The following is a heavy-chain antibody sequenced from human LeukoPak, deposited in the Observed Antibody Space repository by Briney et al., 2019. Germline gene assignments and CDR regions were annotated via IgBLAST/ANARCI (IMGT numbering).Heavy chain of an antibody. J-gene: IGHJ3*02. V-gene: IGHV3-23*01. Sequence: AGGSLRLSCAASGFSFSSYGLSWVRQAPGKGLEWVSVISGSGGSTYYADSVKGRFTISRDNSKNTLYVQMNSLRAEDTAVYYCATRLRAPYYYESSGYLGGFDIWGQGTMVTVSS. D-gene: IGHD3-22*01. CDR3: ATRLRAPYYYESSGYLGGFDI. CDR2: ISGSGGST. CDR1: GFSFSSYG.